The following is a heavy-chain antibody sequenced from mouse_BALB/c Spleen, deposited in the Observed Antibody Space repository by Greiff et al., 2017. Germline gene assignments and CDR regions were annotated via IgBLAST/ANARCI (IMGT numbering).Heavy chain of an antibody. CDR2: ISSGSSTI. D-gene: IGHD2-4*01. V-gene: IGHV5-17*02. Sequence: EVKLMESGGGLVQPGGSRKLSCAASGFTFSSFGMHWVRQAPEKGLEWVAYISSGSSTIYYADTVKGRFTISRDNPKNTLFLQMTSRRSEDTAMYYCARAIRGFAYWGQGTLVTVSA. J-gene: IGHJ3*01. CDR3: ARAIRGFAY. CDR1: GFTFSSFG.